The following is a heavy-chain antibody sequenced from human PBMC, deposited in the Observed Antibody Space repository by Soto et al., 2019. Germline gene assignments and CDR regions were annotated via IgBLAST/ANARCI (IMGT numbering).Heavy chain of an antibody. CDR2: ISGNVYTT. J-gene: IGHJ4*02. Sequence: GGSLRLSCAASGFTFNNYALSWVRQAPGKGLEWVSDISGNVYTTYYADSVKGRFTISRDNSKNTLYLQMNSLRAEDAAVYFCAKEQIVLNYWGEGTLVTV. V-gene: IGHV3-23*01. CDR3: AKEQIVLNY. D-gene: IGHD6-6*01. CDR1: GFTFNNYA.